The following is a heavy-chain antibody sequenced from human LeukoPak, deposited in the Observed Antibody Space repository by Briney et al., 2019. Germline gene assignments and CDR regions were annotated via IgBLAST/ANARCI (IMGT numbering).Heavy chain of an antibody. CDR3: ARDRYYVPDY. J-gene: IGHJ4*02. D-gene: IGHD3-16*01. CDR2: ITSDGRTT. V-gene: IGHV3-74*01. CDR1: GFSFSTSW. Sequence: RPGGSLRLSCAASGFSFSTSWMHWFRQGPGRGLVWVSRITSDGRTTIYADSVRGRFSISRDNPKNTLFLQMNSLRADDTAVYYCARDRYYVPDYWGQGTLVTVSS.